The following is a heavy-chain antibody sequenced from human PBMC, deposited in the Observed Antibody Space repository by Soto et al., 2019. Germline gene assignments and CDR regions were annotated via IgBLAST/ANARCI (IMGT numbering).Heavy chain of an antibody. CDR2: NYNSGIT. CDR1: GGSISSGGYY. Sequence: SETLSLTCTVSGGSISSGGYYWTWIRQHPGKGLEWIGYNYNSGITYYNPSLKSRVTISLDTSKNKFSLKQSSVNAADTAVYYCARGSSIAGLYYGMDVWGQGTTVTVSS. CDR3: ARGSSIAGLYYGMDV. D-gene: IGHD6-6*01. J-gene: IGHJ6*02. V-gene: IGHV4-31*03.